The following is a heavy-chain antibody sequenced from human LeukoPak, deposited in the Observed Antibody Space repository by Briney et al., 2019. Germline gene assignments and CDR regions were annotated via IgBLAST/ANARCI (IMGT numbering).Heavy chain of an antibody. CDR1: GASISSGSFY. Sequence: PSETLSLTCTVSGASISSGSFYWNWIRQPAGKGLEWVGRSYSSGSYSYNPSLKSRVTISVDTSKNQFSLKLTSVTATDTAVYYCARAYSPTDYFDYWGQGTLVTVSS. CDR2: SYSSGSY. V-gene: IGHV4-61*02. J-gene: IGHJ4*02. D-gene: IGHD6-13*01. CDR3: ARAYSPTDYFDY.